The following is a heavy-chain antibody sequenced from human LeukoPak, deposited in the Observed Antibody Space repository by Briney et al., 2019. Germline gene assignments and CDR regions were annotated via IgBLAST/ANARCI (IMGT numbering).Heavy chain of an antibody. CDR2: INSDGSWT. CDR3: VSFYETY. V-gene: IGHV3-74*01. CDR1: GNYS. D-gene: IGHD2-2*01. Sequence: GGSLRLSCAASGNYSMHWVRQAPGQGLVWVSHINSDGSWTRYADSVKGRFTISKDNAKNTVYQQMNNLRAEDTAVYYCVSFYETYWGRGTLVTVSS. J-gene: IGHJ4*02.